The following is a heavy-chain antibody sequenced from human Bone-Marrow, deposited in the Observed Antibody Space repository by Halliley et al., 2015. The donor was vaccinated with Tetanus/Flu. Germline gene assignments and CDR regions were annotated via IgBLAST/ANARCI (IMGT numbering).Heavy chain of an antibody. CDR1: GFGFSDTY. V-gene: IGHV3-15*01. Sequence: CAASGFGFSDTYMSWVRQAPGKGLEWVGRVRTKTEGGTTDYAAPGKGRFTISRDDSESTLYLQMNSLKTEDTAVYYCTTRWGIWGQGTMVTVSS. D-gene: IGHD7-27*01. J-gene: IGHJ3*02. CDR2: VRTKTEGGTT. CDR3: TTRWGI.